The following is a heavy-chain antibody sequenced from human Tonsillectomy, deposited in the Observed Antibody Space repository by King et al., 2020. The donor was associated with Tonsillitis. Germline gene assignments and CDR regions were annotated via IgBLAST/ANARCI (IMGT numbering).Heavy chain of an antibody. D-gene: IGHD5-24*01. J-gene: IGHJ4*02. CDR1: GYTFTDYY. V-gene: IGHV1-2*02. CDR3: ARDRDDPIYFDY. CDR2: INPNTGGT. Sequence: VQLVESGAEVKKPGASVKVSCKASGYTFTDYYIHWVRQAPGQGLEWMGWINPNTGGTKYAQKLQGRVTMTRDTSISTAYMELSRLRSDDTAVYYSARDRDDPIYFDYWGQGTLVTVSS.